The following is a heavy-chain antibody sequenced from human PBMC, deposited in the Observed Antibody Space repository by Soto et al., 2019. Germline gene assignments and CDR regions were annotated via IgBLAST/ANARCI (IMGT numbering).Heavy chain of an antibody. CDR3: AKDPSRKTWQGLGYFDY. D-gene: IGHD5-12*01. CDR1: GFTFSSYG. CDR2: ISYDGSNK. V-gene: IGHV3-30*18. J-gene: IGHJ4*02. Sequence: ESGGGVVQPGRSLRLSCAASGFTFSSYGMHWVRQAPGKGLEWVAVISYDGSNKYYADSVKGRFTISRDNSKNTLYLQMNSLRAEDTAVYYCAKDPSRKTWQGLGYFDYWGQGTLVTVSS.